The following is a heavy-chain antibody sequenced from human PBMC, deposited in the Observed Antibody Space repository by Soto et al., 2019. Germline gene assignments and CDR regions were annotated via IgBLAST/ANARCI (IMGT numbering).Heavy chain of an antibody. D-gene: IGHD1-26*01. CDR3: AKERTYSVASGFDY. J-gene: IGHJ4*02. Sequence: QVQLVDSGGGVVQPGRSLRLSCAASGFTFTTYGMHWVRRAPGKGLGWVAVISYDGSRAYYADSVKGRFTISRDNSKNTVYLQINSLRAEDTAVYYCAKERTYSVASGFDYWGRGTLVTVSS. CDR2: ISYDGSRA. V-gene: IGHV3-30*18. CDR1: GFTFTTYG.